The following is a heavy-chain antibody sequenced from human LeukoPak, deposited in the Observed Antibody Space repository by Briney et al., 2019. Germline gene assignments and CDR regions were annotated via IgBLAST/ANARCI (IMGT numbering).Heavy chain of an antibody. CDR2: ISSSSSYI. CDR3: ARDDLVAYAIRENAFDI. V-gene: IGHV3-21*01. Sequence: PGGSLRLSCAASGFTFSSYSMNWVRQAPGKGLEWVSSISSSSSYIYYADSVKGRFTISRDNAKNSLYLQMDSLRAEDTAVYYCARDDLVAYAIRENAFDIWGQGTMVTVSS. J-gene: IGHJ3*02. CDR1: GFTFSSYS. D-gene: IGHD2-8*02.